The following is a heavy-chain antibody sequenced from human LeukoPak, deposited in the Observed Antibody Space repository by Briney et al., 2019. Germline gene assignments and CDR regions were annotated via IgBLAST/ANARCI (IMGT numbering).Heavy chain of an antibody. D-gene: IGHD1-1*01. V-gene: IGHV3-23*01. CDR2: IRSNGATA. CDR3: ARGEEFDDGVFDS. J-gene: IGHJ4*02. Sequence: GGSLRLSCAASGFSFSSFAMTWVRQAPGKGLEWVSTIRSNGATAYNADSVKGRFTISRDNSKNTVYLQMNSLRVEDTAIYYCARGEEFDDGVFDSWGQGTLVTVSS. CDR1: GFSFSSFA.